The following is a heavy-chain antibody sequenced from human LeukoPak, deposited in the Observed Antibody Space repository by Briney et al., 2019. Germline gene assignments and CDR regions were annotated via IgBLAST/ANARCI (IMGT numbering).Heavy chain of an antibody. V-gene: IGHV1-69*13. J-gene: IGHJ4*02. D-gene: IGHD1-26*01. CDR2: IIPIFGTA. CDR3: ARAVVGATTAFDY. Sequence: SVKVSCKASGGTFSSYAISWVRQAPGQGLEWMGGIIPIFGTANYAQKFQGRVTITADESTSTAYMELSSLRSEDTAVDYCARAVVGATTAFDYWGQGTLVTVSS. CDR1: GGTFSSYA.